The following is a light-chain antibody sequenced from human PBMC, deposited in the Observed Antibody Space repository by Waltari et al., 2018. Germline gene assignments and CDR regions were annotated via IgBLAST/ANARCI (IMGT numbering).Light chain of an antibody. CDR3: AAWDDSLSGRV. CDR1: RSNIGRNY. J-gene: IGLJ3*02. CDR2: RNN. V-gene: IGLV1-47*01. Sequence: QSVLTQPPSASGTPGQRVTISCSGSRSNIGRNYVYWYQQVPGTAPKLLIYRNNRGPAWVPDRFSGSKSGTSASLAISGLRSEDEVDYYCAAWDDSLSGRVFGGGTKVTVL.